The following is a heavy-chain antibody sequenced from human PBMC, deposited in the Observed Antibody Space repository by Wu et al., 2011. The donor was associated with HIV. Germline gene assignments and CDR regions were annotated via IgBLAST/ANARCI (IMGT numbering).Heavy chain of an antibody. CDR1: GYTFTGYY. D-gene: IGHD4-17*01. CDR3: ARPNGDYVTAFFDY. V-gene: IGHV1-2*02. Sequence: QVQLVQSGAEVKKPGASVKVSCKASGYTFTGYYMYWVRQAPGQGLEWMGWINPNSGGTNYAQNFQGRVTMTRDKSITTAYLQWSSLKASDTAMYYCARPNGDYVTAFFDYWGQGTLVTVSS. J-gene: IGHJ4*02. CDR2: INPNSGGT.